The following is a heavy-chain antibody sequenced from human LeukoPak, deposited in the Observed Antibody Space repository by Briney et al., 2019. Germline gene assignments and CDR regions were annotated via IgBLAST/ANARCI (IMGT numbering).Heavy chain of an antibody. D-gene: IGHD3-22*01. CDR1: GFTFSSYA. Sequence: GGSLRLSCAASGFTFSSYAVSWVRQAPGRGLEWVSGISGSGDNTYYADSVKGRFTISRDNSKNTLYVQVNSLGTEDTAAYYCAKGSYYDSSGSFYFDYWGQGTLVTVSS. CDR3: AKGSYYDSSGSFYFDY. J-gene: IGHJ4*02. CDR2: ISGSGDNT. V-gene: IGHV3-23*01.